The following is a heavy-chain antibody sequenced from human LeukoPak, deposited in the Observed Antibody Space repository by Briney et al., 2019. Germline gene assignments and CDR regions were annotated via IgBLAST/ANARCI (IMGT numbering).Heavy chain of an antibody. V-gene: IGHV4-59*01. CDR3: AIELGCRGGSCYSDGAFDI. CDR1: GGSISSYY. J-gene: IGHJ3*02. D-gene: IGHD2-15*01. CDR2: IYYSGST. Sequence: PSVTLSLTCTVSGGSISSYYWSWIRQPPGKGLEWIGYIYYSGSTNYNPSLKSRVTISVDTSKNQFSLKLSSVTAADTAVYYCAIELGCRGGSCYSDGAFDIWGQGTMVTVSS.